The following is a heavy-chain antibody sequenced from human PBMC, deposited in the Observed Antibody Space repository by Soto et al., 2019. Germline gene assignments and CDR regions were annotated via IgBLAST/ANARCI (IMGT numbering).Heavy chain of an antibody. CDR3: ESSNQQCSSTSGYDYLLGV. J-gene: IGHJ6*02. Sequence: WEPLSPTCTVPGASISPYYWGWIGHPAGKGLEWSGRVYTSGSIIDNPSPESRVAMSVDTSNIPSSLKLTSVTAAYTAVYYCESSNQQCSSTSGYDYLLGVWGQGTPVTVSS. V-gene: IGHV4-4*07. CDR2: VYTSGSI. D-gene: IGHD2-2*01. CDR1: GASISPYY.